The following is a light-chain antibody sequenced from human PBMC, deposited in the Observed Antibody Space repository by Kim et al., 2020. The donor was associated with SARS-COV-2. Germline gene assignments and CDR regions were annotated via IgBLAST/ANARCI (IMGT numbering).Light chain of an antibody. V-gene: IGKV3-15*01. CDR3: HQYNDWPPGDT. CDR2: GAS. CDR1: QSVSNN. Sequence: SPGERASLSCRASQSVSNNLAWYQHKPGQPPRLLIYGASTRATGVPARCSGSGSGTDFTLTVSSLQSEDFAVYYCHQYNDWPPGDTFGQGTKLEI. J-gene: IGKJ2*01.